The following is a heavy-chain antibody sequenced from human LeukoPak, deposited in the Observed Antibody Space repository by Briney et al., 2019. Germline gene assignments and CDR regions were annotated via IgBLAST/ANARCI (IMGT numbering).Heavy chain of an antibody. V-gene: IGHV3-64D*06. J-gene: IGHJ4*02. CDR1: GFTFNIYA. Sequence: PGGSLRLSCSASGFTFNIYATHWVRQAPGKGLEYVSAISTDGGGTYYADSVKGRFTISRDNSKNTLYLQMSSLRTEDTAVYYCVKYHNSCYSVWGQGTLVAVSS. CDR3: VKYHNSCYSV. CDR2: ISTDGGGT. D-gene: IGHD2-21*01.